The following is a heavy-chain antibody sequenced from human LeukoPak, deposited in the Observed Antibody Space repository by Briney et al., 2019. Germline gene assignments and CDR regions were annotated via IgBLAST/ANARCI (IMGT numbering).Heavy chain of an antibody. CDR2: INHNGNVN. Sequence: PGGSLRLSCAASGFTFSSYWMNWARQAAGKGLEWVASINHNGNVNYYVDSVKGRFTISRDNAKNSLYLQMRNLRAEATAVYFCARGGGLDVWGQGATVTVSS. D-gene: IGHD3-16*01. CDR1: GFTFSSYW. CDR3: ARGGGLDV. J-gene: IGHJ6*02. V-gene: IGHV3-7*03.